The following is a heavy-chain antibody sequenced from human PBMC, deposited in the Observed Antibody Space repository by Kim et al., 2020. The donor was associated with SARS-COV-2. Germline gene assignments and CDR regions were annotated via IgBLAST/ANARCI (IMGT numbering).Heavy chain of an antibody. J-gene: IGHJ5*02. Sequence: AQKFQGRVTMTEDTSTDTAYMELSSLRSEDTAVYYGATTAGTGHSNWFDPWGQGTLVTVSS. V-gene: IGHV1-24*01. D-gene: IGHD6-13*01. CDR3: ATTAGTGHSNWFDP.